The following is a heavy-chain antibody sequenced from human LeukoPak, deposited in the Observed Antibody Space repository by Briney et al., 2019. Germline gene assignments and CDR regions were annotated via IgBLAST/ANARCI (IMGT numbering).Heavy chain of an antibody. CDR2: IYYSGST. V-gene: IGHV4-39*01. CDR1: GGSISSSSYY. Sequence: SETLSLTCTVSGGSISSSSYYWGWIRQPPGKGLEWIGSIYYSGSTYYNPSLKSRVTISVDTSKNQFSLKLSSVTAADTAVFYCARQIQPHFDYWGQGTLVTVSS. J-gene: IGHJ4*02. D-gene: IGHD5-18*01. CDR3: ARQIQPHFDY.